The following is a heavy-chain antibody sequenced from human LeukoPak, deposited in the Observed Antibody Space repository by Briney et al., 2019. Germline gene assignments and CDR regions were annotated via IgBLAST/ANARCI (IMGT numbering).Heavy chain of an antibody. Sequence: PSETLSLTCAVSGGSISSSNRWSWVRQPPGKGLEWIGEIYHSGSTNYNPSLKSRVTISVDKSKNQFSLKLSSVTAADTAVYYCARIPLGEPPGYFDYWGQGTLVTVSS. D-gene: IGHD3-10*01. V-gene: IGHV4-4*02. CDR3: ARIPLGEPPGYFDY. CDR2: IYHSGST. CDR1: GGSISSSNR. J-gene: IGHJ4*02.